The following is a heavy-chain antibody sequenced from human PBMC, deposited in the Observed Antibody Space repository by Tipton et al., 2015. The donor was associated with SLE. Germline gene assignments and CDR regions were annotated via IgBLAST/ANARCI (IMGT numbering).Heavy chain of an antibody. V-gene: IGHV3-33*01. CDR2: IRDDGTDK. D-gene: IGHD7-27*01. Sequence: SLRLSCAASGFTFSDYGMHWVRQAPGKRLEWVAIIRDDGTDKYYADSVKGRFTISRDNSKKTLYLQMNSLRDEDTAVYYCARDMVTGDFYYYMDVWGKGTTVTVSS. CDR1: GFTFSDYG. J-gene: IGHJ6*03. CDR3: ARDMVTGDFYYYMDV.